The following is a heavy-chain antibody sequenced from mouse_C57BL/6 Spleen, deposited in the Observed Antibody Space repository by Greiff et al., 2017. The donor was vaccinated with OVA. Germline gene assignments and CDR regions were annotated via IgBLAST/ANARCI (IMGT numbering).Heavy chain of an antibody. V-gene: IGHV3-8*01. Sequence: EVKVVESGPGLAKPSQTLSLTCSVTGYSITSDYWNWIRQFPGNKLEYMGYISYSGSTYYNPSPKSRSSITRDTSKNQYYRHLNSVTTEDTATYYCARSGAMDYWGQGTSVTVSS. J-gene: IGHJ4*01. CDR1: GYSITSDY. CDR2: ISYSGST. CDR3: ARSGAMDY.